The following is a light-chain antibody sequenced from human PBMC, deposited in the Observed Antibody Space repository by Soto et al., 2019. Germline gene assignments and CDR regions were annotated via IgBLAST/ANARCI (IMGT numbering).Light chain of an antibody. CDR2: GTS. V-gene: IGKV3-20*01. CDR1: HSVSSSY. CDR3: QQYGSSSWT. J-gene: IGKJ1*01. Sequence: EIVLTKSPGTRSRSPGELATLSCRASHSVSSSYLAWYQQEPGLAPRLLIYGTSSRATAIPDRFSGSGSGTDFTLTISRLEPEDFAVYYCQQYGSSSWTFGQGTKVEI.